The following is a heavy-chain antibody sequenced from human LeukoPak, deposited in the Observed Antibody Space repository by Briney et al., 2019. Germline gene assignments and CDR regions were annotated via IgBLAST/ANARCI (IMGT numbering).Heavy chain of an antibody. CDR3: ARLPSKWIQKSDY. Sequence: GESLKISCKASGYSFTTHWIGWVRQLPGKGLEWMGIIYPSESDTRYSPSFQGQVTISADKSISTAYLQWSSLKASDTAIYYCARLPSKWIQKSDYWGQGTLVTVSS. V-gene: IGHV5-51*01. D-gene: IGHD5-18*01. CDR2: IYPSESDT. CDR1: GYSFTTHW. J-gene: IGHJ4*02.